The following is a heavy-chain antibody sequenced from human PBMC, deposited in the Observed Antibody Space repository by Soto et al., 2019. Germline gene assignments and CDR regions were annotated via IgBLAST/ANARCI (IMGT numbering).Heavy chain of an antibody. CDR3: ARVDRYYGSGSYYSNYYYYYYMDV. Sequence: PSETLSLTCTVSGGSISSGGYYWSWIRQHPGKGLEWIGYIYYSGSTYYNPSLKSRVTISVDTSKNQFSLKLSSVTAADTAVYYCARVDRYYGSGSYYSNYYYYYYMDVWGKGTTVTVSS. V-gene: IGHV4-31*03. D-gene: IGHD3-10*01. CDR1: GGSISSGGYY. J-gene: IGHJ6*03. CDR2: IYYSGST.